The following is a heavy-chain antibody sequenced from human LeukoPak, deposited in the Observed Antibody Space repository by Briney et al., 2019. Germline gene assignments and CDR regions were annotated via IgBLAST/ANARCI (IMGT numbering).Heavy chain of an antibody. D-gene: IGHD3-16*01. CDR1: GFSFSSYW. CDR2: IKQDGSEK. Sequence: GGSLRLSCAASGFSFSSYWMSWVRQAPGEGLEWVANIKQDGSEKYYVDSVKGRVTISRDNAKNSLYLQMNSLRAEATAVYYCVGHSDYWGQGTLVTVSS. CDR3: VGHSDY. J-gene: IGHJ4*02. V-gene: IGHV3-7*01.